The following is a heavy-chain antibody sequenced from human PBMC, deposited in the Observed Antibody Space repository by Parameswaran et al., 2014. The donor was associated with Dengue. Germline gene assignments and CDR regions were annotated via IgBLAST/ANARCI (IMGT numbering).Heavy chain of an antibody. J-gene: IGHJ6*04. V-gene: IGHV3-30*04. CDR3: ASIFTTVTDYYYYGMDV. Sequence: VRQAPGKGLEWVAVISYDGSNKYYADSVKGRFTISRDNSKNTLYLQMNSLRAEDTAVYYCASIFTTVTDYYYYGMDVWAKDHGHRLL. CDR2: ISYDGSNK. D-gene: IGHD4-17*01.